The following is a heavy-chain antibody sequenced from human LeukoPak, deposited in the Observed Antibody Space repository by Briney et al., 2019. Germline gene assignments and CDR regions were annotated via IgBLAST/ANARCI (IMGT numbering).Heavy chain of an antibody. CDR3: ASAAGVFWFDP. V-gene: IGHV1-18*01. CDR1: GGTFSSYA. Sequence: ASVKVSCKASGGTFSSYAISWVRQAPGQGLEWMGWISAYNGNTNYAQKLQGRVTMTTDTSTSTAYMELRSLRSDDTAVYYCASAAGVFWFDPWGQGTLVTVSS. D-gene: IGHD6-19*01. CDR2: ISAYNGNT. J-gene: IGHJ5*02.